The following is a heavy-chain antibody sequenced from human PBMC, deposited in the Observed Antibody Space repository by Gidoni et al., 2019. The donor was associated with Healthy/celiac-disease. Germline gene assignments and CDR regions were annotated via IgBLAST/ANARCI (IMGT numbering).Heavy chain of an antibody. D-gene: IGHD2-2*02. J-gene: IGHJ4*02. Sequence: FTISRDDSKNTLYLQMNSLKTEDTAVYYCTTDMVASCYIACFDYWGQGTLVTVSS. V-gene: IGHV3-15*01. CDR3: TTDMVASCYIACFDY.